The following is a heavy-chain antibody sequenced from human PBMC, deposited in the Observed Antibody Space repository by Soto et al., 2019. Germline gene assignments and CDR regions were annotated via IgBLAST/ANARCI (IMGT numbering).Heavy chain of an antibody. V-gene: IGHV3-33*01. CDR2: IWNDGSNK. Sequence: GGSLRLSCAASGFTFRDHAMHWVRQAPGKGREWLAIIWNDGSNKFYAGSVQGRFTISRDNSKNTVYLQMNTLSAEDTAVYYCARALFPDVDIYAMDVWGQGTTVTVPS. CDR1: GFTFRDHA. D-gene: IGHD5-12*01. CDR3: ARALFPDVDIYAMDV. J-gene: IGHJ6*02.